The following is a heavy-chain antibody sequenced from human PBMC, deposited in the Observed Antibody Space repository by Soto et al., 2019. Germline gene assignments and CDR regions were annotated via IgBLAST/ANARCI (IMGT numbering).Heavy chain of an antibody. D-gene: IGHD4-17*01. CDR3: AIASTTLTSRIEY. V-gene: IGHV3-23*01. J-gene: IGHJ4*02. Sequence: EVQLLESGGDLVQPGGSLRLSCAASGFTFSTYAMNWVRQAPGKGLEWVSIISSNGDTTYYADSVKGRFTISRDASKDTIYLQMNSLSALDTAGYYCAIASTTLTSRIEYWGQGTLVTVSS. CDR2: ISSNGDTT. CDR1: GFTFSTYA.